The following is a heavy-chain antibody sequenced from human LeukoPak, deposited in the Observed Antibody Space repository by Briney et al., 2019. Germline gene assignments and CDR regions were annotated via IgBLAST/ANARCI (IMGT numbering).Heavy chain of an antibody. CDR1: GFTFSSYA. CDR3: AKVDLIVVVPAAIRRFDY. Sequence: GGSLRLSCAASGFTFSSYAMSWVREAPGKGLEGVSAINGSGERKYYADSVKGRFTISRDNSKNTLYLQMNSLRAEDTGVYYCAKVDLIVVVPAAIRRFDYWGQGILVTVSS. D-gene: IGHD2-2*01. V-gene: IGHV3-23*01. CDR2: INGSGERK. J-gene: IGHJ4*02.